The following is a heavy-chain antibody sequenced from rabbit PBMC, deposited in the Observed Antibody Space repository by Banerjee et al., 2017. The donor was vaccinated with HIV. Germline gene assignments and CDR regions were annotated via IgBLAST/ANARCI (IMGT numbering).Heavy chain of an antibody. CDR3: ATYGSISGWNFDL. CDR1: GFSFSSNNY. CDR2: IYTGSGST. D-gene: IGHD1-1*01. Sequence: QEQLEESGGGLVQPEGSLTLTCTASGFSFSSNNYMCWVRQAPGKGLEWIGCIYTGSGSTYYASWAKGRFTISKTSSTTVTLQMTSLTAADTATYFCATYGSISGWNFDLWGPGTLVTVS. V-gene: IGHV1S45*01. J-gene: IGHJ4*01.